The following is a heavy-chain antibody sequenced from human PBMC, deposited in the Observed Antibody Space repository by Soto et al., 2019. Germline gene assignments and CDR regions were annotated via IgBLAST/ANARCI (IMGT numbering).Heavy chain of an antibody. CDR1: GYTFTSYD. CDR2: MDPNSGST. J-gene: IGHJ6*02. D-gene: IGHD3-3*01. V-gene: IGHV1-8*01. CDR3: ARERKFDFWRKGLDV. Sequence: QAQLVQSGAEVKKPGASVKVSCKASGYTFTSYDINWVRQAPGQGLEWLGWMDPNSGSTGYAQNFQGRGTMTRNISINTAHMELSSLRSEETAVYYFARERKFDFWRKGLDVWGQGTTVTVSS.